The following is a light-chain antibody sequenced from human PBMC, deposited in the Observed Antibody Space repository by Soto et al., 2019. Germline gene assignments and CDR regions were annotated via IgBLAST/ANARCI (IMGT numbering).Light chain of an antibody. V-gene: IGKV1-27*01. CDR3: QQYDSAPIT. CDR2: AAS. Sequence: QMTQSPSSLSASIGDRVTITCRASQGIGTYLAWYQQRPGKVPKVLIYAASTLQSGVPSRFSGSGSGTDFTLTINSLQPDDIATYYCQQYDSAPITFGQGTRLEIK. J-gene: IGKJ5*01. CDR1: QGIGTY.